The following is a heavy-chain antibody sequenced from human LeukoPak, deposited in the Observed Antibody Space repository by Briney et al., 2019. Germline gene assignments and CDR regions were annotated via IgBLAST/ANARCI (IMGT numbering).Heavy chain of an antibody. CDR3: AKDRTPALYYYDSSGYYDY. J-gene: IGHJ4*02. Sequence: GGSLRLSCAASGFTFSSYAMSWVRQAPGKGLEWVSAISGSGGSIYYADSVKGRFTISRDNSKNTLYLQMNSLRAEDTAVYYCAKDRTPALYYYDSSGYYDYWGQGTLVTVSS. CDR1: GFTFSSYA. D-gene: IGHD3-22*01. CDR2: ISGSGGSI. V-gene: IGHV3-23*01.